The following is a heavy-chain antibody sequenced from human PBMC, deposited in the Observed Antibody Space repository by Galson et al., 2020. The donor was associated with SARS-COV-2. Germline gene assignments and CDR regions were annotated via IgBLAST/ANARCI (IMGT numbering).Heavy chain of an antibody. CDR3: ARGRNSGLILIWFDP. V-gene: IGHV4-34*01. J-gene: IGHJ5*02. D-gene: IGHD1-26*01. Sequence: SETLSLTCAVYGGSFSGYYWSWISQPPGKGLEWIGEINHSGSTNYNPSLKSRVTISVDTSKNQFSLKLSSVTAADTAVYYCARGRNSGLILIWFDPWGQGTLVTVSS. CDR1: GGSFSGYY. CDR2: INHSGST.